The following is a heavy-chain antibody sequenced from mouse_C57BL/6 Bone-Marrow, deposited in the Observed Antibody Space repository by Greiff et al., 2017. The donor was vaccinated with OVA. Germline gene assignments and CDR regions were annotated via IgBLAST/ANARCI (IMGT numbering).Heavy chain of an antibody. CDR3: TRSDYGSSYAL. J-gene: IGHJ3*01. Sequence: VQLQQSGAELVRPGASVTLSCKASGYTFTDYEMHWVKQTPVHGLEWIGAIDPETGGTAYNQKFKGKAILTADKSSSTACMELRSLTSEDSAVYYCTRSDYGSSYALWGQGTLVTVSA. V-gene: IGHV1-15*01. CDR1: GYTFTDYE. D-gene: IGHD1-1*01. CDR2: IDPETGGT.